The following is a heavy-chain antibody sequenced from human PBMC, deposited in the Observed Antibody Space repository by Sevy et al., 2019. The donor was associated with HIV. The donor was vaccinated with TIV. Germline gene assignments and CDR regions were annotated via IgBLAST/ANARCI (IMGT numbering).Heavy chain of an antibody. J-gene: IGHJ4*02. CDR3: ARLASAYGSESYRDINFDY. V-gene: IGHV5-51*01. CDR1: GYSFTSYW. CDR2: IYPGDSDT. Sequence: GESLKISCKGSGYSFTSYWIGWVRQMPGKGLEWMGIIYPGDSDTRYSPSFQGQVTISADKSISTAYLQWCSLKASDTAMYDCARLASAYGSESYRDINFDYWGQGTLVTVSS. D-gene: IGHD3-10*01.